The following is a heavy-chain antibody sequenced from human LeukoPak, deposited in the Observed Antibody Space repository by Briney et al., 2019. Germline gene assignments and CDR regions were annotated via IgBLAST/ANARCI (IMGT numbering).Heavy chain of an antibody. V-gene: IGHV3-73*01. D-gene: IGHD2-2*01. CDR2: IRSKANSYAT. Sequence: GGSLKLSCAASGFTFSGSAMHWVRQASGKGLEWVCRIRSKANSYATAYAASVKGRFTISRDDSKNTAYLQMNSLKTEDTAVYYCTRPPSRPYCSSTSCYSDDYWGQGTLVTVSS. CDR1: GFTFSGSA. J-gene: IGHJ4*02. CDR3: TRPPSRPYCSSTSCYSDDY.